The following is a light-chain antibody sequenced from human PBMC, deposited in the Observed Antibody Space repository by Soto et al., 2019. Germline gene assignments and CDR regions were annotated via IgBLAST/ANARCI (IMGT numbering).Light chain of an antibody. Sequence: EIVFTQSPATLSLSPGERATLSCRASQSVSSYLAWYQQKPGQAPRLLIYGASSRATGIPDRFSGSGSGTDFTLTISRLEPEDFAVYYCQQRSNWPTFGQGTKVDIK. CDR1: QSVSSY. V-gene: IGKV3-11*01. J-gene: IGKJ1*01. CDR2: GAS. CDR3: QQRSNWPT.